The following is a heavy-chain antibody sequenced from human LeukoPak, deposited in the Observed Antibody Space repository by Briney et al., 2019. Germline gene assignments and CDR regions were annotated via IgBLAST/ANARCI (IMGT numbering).Heavy chain of an antibody. Sequence: GGSLRLSCAASGFTFSTAWMSWVRQAPGKGLEWVGRIKSKTDGGTTDYAAPVKGRFSISRDDSKNTLYLQMNSLKTEDTAVYYCTTEPGRTYYDFWSGYYGGGPLAFDIWGQGTMVTVSS. J-gene: IGHJ3*02. CDR3: TTEPGRTYYDFWSGYYGGGPLAFDI. V-gene: IGHV3-15*01. D-gene: IGHD3-3*01. CDR1: GFTFSTAW. CDR2: IKSKTDGGTT.